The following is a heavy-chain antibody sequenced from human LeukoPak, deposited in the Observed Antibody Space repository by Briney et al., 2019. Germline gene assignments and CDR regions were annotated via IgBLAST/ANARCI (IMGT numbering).Heavy chain of an antibody. CDR1: GFTFGDYA. Sequence: GGSLRLSCTASGFTFGDYAMSWFRQAPGKRLEWVGFIRSNAYGGTTEYAASVKGRFTISRDNSKNTLYLQMNSLRAEDTAVYYCASTFYGDSPPYWGQGTLVTVSS. V-gene: IGHV3-49*03. CDR3: ASTFYGDSPPY. CDR2: IRSNAYGGTT. D-gene: IGHD4-17*01. J-gene: IGHJ4*02.